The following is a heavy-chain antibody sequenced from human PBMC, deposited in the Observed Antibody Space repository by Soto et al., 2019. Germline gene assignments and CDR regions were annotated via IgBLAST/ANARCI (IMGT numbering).Heavy chain of an antibody. D-gene: IGHD3-16*01. CDR1: SGSFSGYY. CDR2: LYQGLSI. CDR3: ARHGGYYFDY. V-gene: IGHV4-34*01. J-gene: IGHJ4*02. Sequence: PSETLSLTCAVYSGSFSGYYWSWIRQPPGKGLEWIGELYQGLSIIYNPSLESRVTISGDSSKNQFSLKLRSVTAADTAVYYCARHGGYYFDYWGQGTPGTVSA.